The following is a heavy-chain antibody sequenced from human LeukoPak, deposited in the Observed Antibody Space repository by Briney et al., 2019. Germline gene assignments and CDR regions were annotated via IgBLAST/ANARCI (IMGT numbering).Heavy chain of an antibody. Sequence: ASLKVSFKASGYTFTSYGISWVRQAPGQGLEWMGWISAYNGNTNYAQKLQGRVTMTTDTSTSTAYMELRSLRSDDTAVYYCARGVPYYDILTGYYPMRGTDYFDYWGQGTLVTVSS. CDR3: ARGVPYYDILTGYYPMRGTDYFDY. J-gene: IGHJ4*02. CDR2: ISAYNGNT. D-gene: IGHD3-9*01. V-gene: IGHV1-18*01. CDR1: GYTFTSYG.